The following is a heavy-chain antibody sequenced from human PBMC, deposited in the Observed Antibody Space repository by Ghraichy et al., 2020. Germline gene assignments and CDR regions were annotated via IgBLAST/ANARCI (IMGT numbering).Heavy chain of an antibody. CDR2: IWYDGSNK. Sequence: GGSLRLSCAASGFTFSSYGMHWVRQAPGKGLEWVAVIWYDGSNKYYADSVKGRFTISRDNSKNTLYLQMNSLRAEDTAVYYCARYCTNGVCLGNDYYYGMDVWGKGTTVTVSS. CDR3: ARYCTNGVCLGNDYYYGMDV. D-gene: IGHD2-8*01. J-gene: IGHJ6*04. CDR1: GFTFSSYG. V-gene: IGHV3-33*01.